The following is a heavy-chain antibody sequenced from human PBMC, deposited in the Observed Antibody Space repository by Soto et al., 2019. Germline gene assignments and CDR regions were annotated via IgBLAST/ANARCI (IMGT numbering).Heavy chain of an antibody. CDR3: AKGDTTMITDYYAMDV. D-gene: IGHD5-18*01. CDR2: ISGRGGSE. CDR1: GFTFTSYA. Sequence: EVQLLESGGGFVQPGGSLRLSCAVSGFTFTSYAMTWVRQAPGKGLERVSAISGRGGSEFYADSVKGRFTIARDNSKNTLYLQMKSLRAEDTAVYYCAKGDTTMITDYYAMDVWGQGTTVTVSS. V-gene: IGHV3-23*01. J-gene: IGHJ6*02.